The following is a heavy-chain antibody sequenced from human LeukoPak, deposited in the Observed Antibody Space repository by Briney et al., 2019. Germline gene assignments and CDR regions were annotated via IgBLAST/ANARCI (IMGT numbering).Heavy chain of an antibody. CDR2: ISGSGSNI. V-gene: IGHV3-48*03. CDR3: ARDLTSDYGDYVGT. CDR1: GFTFSSYE. D-gene: IGHD4-17*01. Sequence: GGSLRLSCAASGFTFSSYEMNWVRQAPGKGLEGVSYISGSGSNIHYADSVRGRFTISRDNAKNSLYLQMNSLRAEDTAVYYCARDLTSDYGDYVGTWGQGTLVTVSS. J-gene: IGHJ4*02.